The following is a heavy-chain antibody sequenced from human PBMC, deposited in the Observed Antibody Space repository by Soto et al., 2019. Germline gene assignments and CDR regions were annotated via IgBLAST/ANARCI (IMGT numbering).Heavy chain of an antibody. CDR2: IMPIFGRA. D-gene: IGHD6-19*01. CDR1: GGTFSNYA. J-gene: IGHJ6*02. Sequence: QVQLVQSGAEVKKPGSSVKVSCKASGGTFSNYAFSWVRLAPGQGLEWLGGIMPIFGRADYEQKFRDRVTISADEYTNTAHMELSMLRSEDTSVYYCARWLKEAGIGVNNDDSMDVWCQGTTVTVSS. CDR3: ARWLKEAGIGVNNDDSMDV. V-gene: IGHV1-69*12.